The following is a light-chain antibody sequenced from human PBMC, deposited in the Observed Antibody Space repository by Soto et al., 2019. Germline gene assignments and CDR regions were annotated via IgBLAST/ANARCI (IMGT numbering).Light chain of an antibody. CDR3: QHCNIYPLT. Sequence: DIQMTQSPSTLSASVGDRVTITCRASQSVSSWLAWYQQKPGKAPKLLIYKASSLESGVPSRFTGSGSETESNLTISSLQPHDFATNYCQHCNIYPLTFSGGTTVEIK. J-gene: IGKJ4*01. CDR2: KAS. V-gene: IGKV1-5*03. CDR1: QSVSSW.